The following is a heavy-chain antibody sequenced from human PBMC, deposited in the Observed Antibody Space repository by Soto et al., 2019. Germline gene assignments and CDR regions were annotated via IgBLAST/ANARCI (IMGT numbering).Heavy chain of an antibody. Sequence: SETLSLTCAVYGGSFSGYYWSWIRQPPGKGLEWIGEINHSGSTNYNPSLKSRVTISVDTSKNQFSLKLSSVTAADTAVYYCARGRAARPFDYWGQGTLVTVSS. CDR1: GGSFSGYY. J-gene: IGHJ4*02. CDR3: ARGRAARPFDY. CDR2: INHSGST. D-gene: IGHD6-6*01. V-gene: IGHV4-34*01.